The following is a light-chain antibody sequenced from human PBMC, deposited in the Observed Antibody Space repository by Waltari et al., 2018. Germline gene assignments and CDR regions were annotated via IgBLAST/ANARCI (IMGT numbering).Light chain of an antibody. Sequence: QSALTPPASVSESPGQSITITCTDTISDFGAYDYLSLYQQHPGKAPKLMIYDVTKRPSGVSFRFSASKSGNTASLTISGLQADDEADYYCCSYAGSDIYAVFGGGTKLTVL. CDR3: CSYAGSDIYAV. CDR2: DVT. V-gene: IGLV2-23*02. CDR1: ISDFGAYDY. J-gene: IGLJ2*01.